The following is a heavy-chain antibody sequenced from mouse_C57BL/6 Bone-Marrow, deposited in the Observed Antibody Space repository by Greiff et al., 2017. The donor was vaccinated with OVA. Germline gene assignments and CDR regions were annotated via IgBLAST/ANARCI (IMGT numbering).Heavy chain of an antibody. CDR2: IYPRSGNT. CDR3: ARPSSGYYFDY. CDR1: GYTFTSYG. Sequence: VQLVESGAELARPGASVKLSCKASGYTFTSYGISWVKQRTGQGLEWIGEIYPRSGNTYYNEKFKGKATLTADKSSSTAYMELRSLTSEDSAVYFCARPSSGYYFDYWGQGTTLTVSS. J-gene: IGHJ2*01. V-gene: IGHV1-81*01. D-gene: IGHD3-2*02.